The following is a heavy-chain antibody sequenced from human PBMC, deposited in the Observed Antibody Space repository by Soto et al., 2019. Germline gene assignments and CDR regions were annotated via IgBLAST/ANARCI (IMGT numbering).Heavy chain of an antibody. CDR2: IYSGGGT. Sequence: PGGSLRLSCAASGFTVSSNYMSWVRQAPGKGLEWVSVIYSGGGTYYADSVKGRFTISRDNSKNTLYLQMNSLRVEDTAVYYCAKAGLGYCSGTSCYAQGEYFHHWGQGTQVTVSS. V-gene: IGHV3-66*01. J-gene: IGHJ1*01. D-gene: IGHD2-2*01. CDR1: GFTVSSNY. CDR3: AKAGLGYCSGTSCYAQGEYFHH.